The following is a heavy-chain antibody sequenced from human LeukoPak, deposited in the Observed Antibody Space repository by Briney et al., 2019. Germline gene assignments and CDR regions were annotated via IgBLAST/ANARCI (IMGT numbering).Heavy chain of an antibody. V-gene: IGHV4-34*01. CDR2: INHSGST. CDR1: GGSFSGYY. D-gene: IGHD5-12*01. Sequence: SETLSLTCAVYGGSFSGYYWSCIRQPPGKGLEWLGEINHSGSTNYNPSLKSRVTISVDTSKNQFSLKLSSVTAADTAVYYCARVRWLRGYYYYYGMDVWGQGTTVTVSS. J-gene: IGHJ6*02. CDR3: ARVRWLRGYYYYYGMDV.